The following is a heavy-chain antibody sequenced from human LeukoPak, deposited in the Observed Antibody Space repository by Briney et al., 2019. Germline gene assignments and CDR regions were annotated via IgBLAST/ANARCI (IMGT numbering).Heavy chain of an antibody. CDR2: INAYNGNT. J-gene: IGHJ5*02. D-gene: IGHD2-2*01. V-gene: IGHV1-18*01. CDR1: GYTFTSYG. CDR3: ARVRGYCSSTSCPNWFDP. Sequence: ASVKVSCKASGYTFTSYGISWVRQAPGQGLEWMGWINAYNGNTNYAQKLQGRVTMTTDTSTSTAYMELRSLRSDDTAVYYCARVRGYCSSTSCPNWFDPWGQGTLVTVSS.